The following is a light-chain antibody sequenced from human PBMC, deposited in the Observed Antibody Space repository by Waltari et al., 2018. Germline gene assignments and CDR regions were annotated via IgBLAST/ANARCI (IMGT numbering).Light chain of an antibody. CDR3: AVWDDSLNGRV. Sequence: QSVLTQPPSASGTPGQRVTISCSGRNSNIGSNTVNWYQQLPGTAPKLHIYSSNQRPSGVPDRFSASTSGTSASLAISGLQSEDEADYYCAVWDDSLNGRVFGGGTKLTVL. J-gene: IGLJ3*02. CDR1: NSNIGSNT. V-gene: IGLV1-44*01. CDR2: SSN.